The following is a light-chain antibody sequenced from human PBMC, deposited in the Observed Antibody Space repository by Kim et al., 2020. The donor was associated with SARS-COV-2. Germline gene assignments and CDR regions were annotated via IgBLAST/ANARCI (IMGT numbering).Light chain of an antibody. V-gene: IGKV3-11*01. CDR2: DAS. J-gene: IGKJ4*01. CDR1: QSINTY. CDR3: QQRSKWPLT. Sequence: EIVLTQSPATLSLSPGERATLSCRASQSINTYLGWYQQKPGQAPRLLIHDASKRATGIPARFSGSGSGTDFTLTISSLEPEDFAVYYCQQRSKWPLTFGGGTKVDIK.